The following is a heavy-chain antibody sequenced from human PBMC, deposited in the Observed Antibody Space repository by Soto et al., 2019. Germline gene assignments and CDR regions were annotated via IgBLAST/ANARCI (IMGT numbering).Heavy chain of an antibody. CDR1: GGTFSSYA. CDR3: ARSQGSSTSLEIYYYYYYGMDV. J-gene: IGHJ6*02. Sequence: QVQLVQSGAEVKKPGSSVKVSCKASGGTFSSYAISWVRQAPGQGLEWMGGIIPISGTENYAQKFQGRVTINGDESTSTVYMGQSSLRAEDTAVYFCARSQGSSTSLEIYYYYYYGMDVWGQGTTVTVSS. V-gene: IGHV1-69*01. CDR2: IIPISGTE. D-gene: IGHD2-2*01.